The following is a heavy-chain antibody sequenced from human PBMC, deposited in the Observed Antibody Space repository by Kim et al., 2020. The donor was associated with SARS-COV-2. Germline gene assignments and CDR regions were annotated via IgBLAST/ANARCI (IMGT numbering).Heavy chain of an antibody. CDR2: ISYDGSNK. V-gene: IGHV3-30*04. CDR3: ARDVAVAGGYYYYYYGMDV. J-gene: IGHJ6*02. D-gene: IGHD6-19*01. CDR1: GFTFSSYA. Sequence: GGSLRLSCAASGFTFSSYAMHWVRQAPGKGLEWVAVISYDGSNKYYADSVKGRFTISRDNSKNTLYLQMNSLRAEDTAVYYCARDVAVAGGYYYYYYGMDVWGQGTTVTVSS.